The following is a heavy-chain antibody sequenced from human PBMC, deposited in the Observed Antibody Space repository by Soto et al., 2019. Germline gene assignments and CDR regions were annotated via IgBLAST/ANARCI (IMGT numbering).Heavy chain of an antibody. J-gene: IGHJ6*02. V-gene: IGHV4-4*02. Sequence: SETPSLTCAVSGGSIRSSNWWSRVRPPPGKGLEWIGEIYHSGSTNYNPSLKSRVTISVDKSKNQFSLKLSSVTAADTAVYYCARDGQQLVIDYYYGMDVWGQGTTVT. CDR1: GGSIRSSNW. CDR2: IYHSGST. D-gene: IGHD6-13*01. CDR3: ARDGQQLVIDYYYGMDV.